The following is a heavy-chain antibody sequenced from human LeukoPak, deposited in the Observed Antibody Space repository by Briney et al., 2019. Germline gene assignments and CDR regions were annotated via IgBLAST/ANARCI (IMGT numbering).Heavy chain of an antibody. CDR1: GGSINDAS. CDR3: ARVGTYYRSLDS. CDR2: IYHSVGT. D-gene: IGHD3-10*01. V-gene: IGHV4-59*01. Sequence: SETLSLTCTVSGGSINDASWNWIRQPPGQGLERIGYIYHSVGTNYNPSLRSRVTISLDTSKNQFSLKLSSVTAADTAVYYCARVGTYYRSLDSWGQGTLVTVSS. J-gene: IGHJ4*02.